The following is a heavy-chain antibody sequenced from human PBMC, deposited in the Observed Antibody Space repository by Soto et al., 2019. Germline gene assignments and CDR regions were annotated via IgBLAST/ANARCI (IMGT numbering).Heavy chain of an antibody. CDR2: INDSGST. V-gene: IGHV4-34*01. J-gene: IGHJ4*02. CDR3: ARDKITGLFDY. D-gene: IGHD2-8*02. CDR1: GGSFSLYY. Sequence: SETLSLTCVVYGGSFSLYYWSWLRQPPGKGLEWIGEINDSGSTNYNPSLKSRVTISVDTSKNQFSLKLTSVTAADTAVYYCARDKITGLFDYWGQGTLVTVSS.